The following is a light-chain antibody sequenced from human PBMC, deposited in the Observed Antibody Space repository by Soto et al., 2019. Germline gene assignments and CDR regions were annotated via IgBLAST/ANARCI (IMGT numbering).Light chain of an antibody. CDR2: GAS. J-gene: IGKJ4*01. V-gene: IGKV3-20*01. CDR1: QSVSSSY. CDR3: QQYGSSSLT. Sequence: EIVLTQSPGTLSLSPGERATLSCRASQSVSSSYLAWYQQKPGQAPRLLIYGASSRATGIPDRFSGSGSGTDFTLTISRLEPEDFAVYYCQQYGSSSLTFRGGTKVDIK.